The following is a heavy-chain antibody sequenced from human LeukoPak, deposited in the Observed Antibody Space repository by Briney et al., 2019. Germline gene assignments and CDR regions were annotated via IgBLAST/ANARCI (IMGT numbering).Heavy chain of an antibody. CDR2: INAGNGNT. J-gene: IGHJ5*02. D-gene: IGHD2-2*01. CDR3: ARSPIYCSSTSCYGGEYDWFDP. Sequence: ASVTVSCKASGYTFASYAMHWVRQVPGQRLEWMGWINAGNGNTKYSQKFQGRVTITRDTSASTAYMELSSLRSEDTAVYYCARSPIYCSSTSCYGGEYDWFDPWGQGTLVTVSS. CDR1: GYTFASYA. V-gene: IGHV1-3*01.